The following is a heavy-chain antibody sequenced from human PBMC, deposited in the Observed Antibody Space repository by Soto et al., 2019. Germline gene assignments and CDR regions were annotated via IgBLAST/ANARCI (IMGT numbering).Heavy chain of an antibody. Sequence: SETLSLTCAVSGYSISSSNWWGWIRQPPGKGLEWIGYIYYSGSTNYNPSLKSRVTISVDTSKNQFSLKLSSVTAADTAVYYCARALILTGYYIHDAFDIWGQGTMVTVSS. CDR2: IYYSGST. V-gene: IGHV4-28*03. CDR1: GYSISSSNW. D-gene: IGHD3-9*01. J-gene: IGHJ3*02. CDR3: ARALILTGYYIHDAFDI.